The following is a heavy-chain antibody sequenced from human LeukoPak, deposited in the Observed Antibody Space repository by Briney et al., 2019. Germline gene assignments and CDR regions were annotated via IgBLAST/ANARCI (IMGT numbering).Heavy chain of an antibody. Sequence: SVKVSCKASGGTFSSFAISWVRQAPGQGLEWMGGIIPIFGTANYAQKFQGRVTIVADESTSTAYMELSSLRSEDTAVHYCARSTRIVGATTSFDYWGQGTLVTVSS. J-gene: IGHJ4*02. D-gene: IGHD1-26*01. CDR2: IIPIFGTA. V-gene: IGHV1-69*01. CDR1: GGTFSSFA. CDR3: ARSTRIVGATTSFDY.